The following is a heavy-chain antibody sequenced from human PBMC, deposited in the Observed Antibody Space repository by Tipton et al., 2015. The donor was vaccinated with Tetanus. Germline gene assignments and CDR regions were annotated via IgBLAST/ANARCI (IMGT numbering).Heavy chain of an antibody. J-gene: IGHJ5*02. D-gene: IGHD6-19*01. Sequence: GLVKPSQTLSLTCAISGDSVSSNSAAWNWIRQSPSRGLEWLGRTYYRSKWYNDYAVSVKSRITINPDTSKNQLSLQLNSVTPEDTAVYYCARHVVEAVPRWFDPWGQGTLVTVSS. CDR3: ARHVVEAVPRWFDP. CDR2: TYYRSKWYN. CDR1: GDSVSSNSAA. V-gene: IGHV6-1*01.